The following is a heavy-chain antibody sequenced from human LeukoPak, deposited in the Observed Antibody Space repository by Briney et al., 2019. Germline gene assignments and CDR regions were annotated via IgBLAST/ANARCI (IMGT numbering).Heavy chain of an antibody. D-gene: IGHD4-11*01. CDR1: GGSMSSYY. J-gene: IGHJ2*01. CDR3: ASSNLFHPYWYFDL. V-gene: IGHV4-59*01. Sequence: QVQLQESGPGLVKPSETLSLTCTVSGGSMSSYYWSWIRQPPGKGLEWIGYIYYSGSTNYNPSLKSRVTISVDTSKNQFSLRLSSVTAADTAMYYCASSNLFHPYWYFDLWGRGTLVTVSS. CDR2: IYYSGST.